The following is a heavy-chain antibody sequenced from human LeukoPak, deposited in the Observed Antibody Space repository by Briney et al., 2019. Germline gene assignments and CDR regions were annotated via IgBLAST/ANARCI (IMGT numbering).Heavy chain of an antibody. CDR2: ISAYNGNT. CDR3: ARVTSSWPLLRYYYYGMDV. D-gene: IGHD6-13*01. Sequence: GASVKVSCKASGYTFTSYGISWVRQAPGQGLEWMGWISAYNGNTNYAQKLQGRVTMTTDTSTSTAYMELRSLRSDDTAVYYCARVTSSWPLLRYYYYGMDVWGQGTTVTVSS. CDR1: GYTFTSYG. V-gene: IGHV1-18*01. J-gene: IGHJ6*02.